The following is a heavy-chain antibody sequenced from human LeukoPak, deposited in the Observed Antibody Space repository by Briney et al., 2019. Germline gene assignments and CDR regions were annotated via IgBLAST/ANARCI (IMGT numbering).Heavy chain of an antibody. D-gene: IGHD6-13*01. CDR2: ISSSSSYI. Sequence: GGSLRLSCAASGFTFSSYSVNGVRRAPGKGLEWVSSISSSSSYIYYADSVKGRFNISRDNAKNSLYLQMNSLRAEDTAVYYCARDQGGYNYGMDVWGQGTTVTVSS. V-gene: IGHV3-21*01. CDR1: GFTFSSYS. CDR3: ARDQGGYNYGMDV. J-gene: IGHJ6*02.